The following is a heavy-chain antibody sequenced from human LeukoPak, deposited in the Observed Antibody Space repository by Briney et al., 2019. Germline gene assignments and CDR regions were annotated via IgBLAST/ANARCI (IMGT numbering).Heavy chain of an antibody. J-gene: IGHJ4*02. D-gene: IGHD1-14*01. CDR2: ILHSGDT. Sequence: PGGSLRLSCAASGFTFSNSAMSWVRQPPGKGLEWIGDILHSGDTNYNASLRSRLTISLDKSRNQFSLQLSSVTAADTAVYYCAGYNIPYTFEFWGPGTVVTVSS. CDR3: AGYNIPYTFEF. V-gene: IGHV4-4*02. CDR1: GFTFSNSAM.